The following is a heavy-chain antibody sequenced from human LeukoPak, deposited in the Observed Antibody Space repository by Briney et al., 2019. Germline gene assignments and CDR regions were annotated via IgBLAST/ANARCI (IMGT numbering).Heavy chain of an antibody. V-gene: IGHV4-39*07. CDR1: GGSISSSSYY. Sequence: SETLSLTCTVSGGSISSSSYYWGWIRQPPGKGLEWIGSIYYSGSTYYNPSLKSRVTISVDTSKNQFSLKLSSVTAADTAVYYCARSIPKYYYYYYGMDVWGQGTTVTVSS. J-gene: IGHJ6*02. CDR2: IYYSGST. CDR3: ARSIPKYYYYYYGMDV. D-gene: IGHD2-2*02.